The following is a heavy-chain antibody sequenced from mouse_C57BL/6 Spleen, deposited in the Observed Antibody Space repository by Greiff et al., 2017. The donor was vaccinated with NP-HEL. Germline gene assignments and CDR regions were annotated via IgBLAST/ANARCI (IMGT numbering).Heavy chain of an antibody. Sequence: EVMLVESGGDLVKPGGSLKLSCAASGFTFSSYGMSWVRQTPDKRLEWVATISSGGSYTYYPDSVKGRFTISRDNAKNTLYLQMSSLKSEDTAMYYCARTVNSSGYYFDYWGQGTTLTVSS. CDR1: GFTFSSYG. J-gene: IGHJ2*01. CDR2: ISSGGSYT. D-gene: IGHD3-2*02. CDR3: ARTVNSSGYYFDY. V-gene: IGHV5-6*02.